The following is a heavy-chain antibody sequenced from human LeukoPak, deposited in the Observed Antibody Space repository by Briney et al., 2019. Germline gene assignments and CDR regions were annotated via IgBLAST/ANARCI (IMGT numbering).Heavy chain of an antibody. J-gene: IGHJ5*02. D-gene: IGHD6-19*01. CDR2: IIPILGIA. CDR3: ARDGSGIAVAGSRWFDP. V-gene: IGHV1-69*04. Sequence: SVKVSCKASGGTFSSYAISWVRQAPGQGLEWMGRIIPILGIANYAQKFQGRVTITADKPTSTAYMELSSLRSEDTAVYYCARDGSGIAVAGSRWFDPWGQGTLVTVSS. CDR1: GGTFSSYA.